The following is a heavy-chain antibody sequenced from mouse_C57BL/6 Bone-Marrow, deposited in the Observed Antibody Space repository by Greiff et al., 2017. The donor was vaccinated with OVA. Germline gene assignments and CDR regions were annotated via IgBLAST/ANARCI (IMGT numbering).Heavy chain of an antibody. CDR2: IDPSDSET. CDR1: GYTFTSYW. V-gene: IGHV1-52*01. D-gene: IGHD1-1*01. Sequence: QVQLKESGAELVRPGSSVKLSCKASGYTFTSYWMHWVKQRPIQGLEWIGNIDPSDSETHYNQKFKDKATLTVDKSSSTAYMQLSSLTSEDSAVYYCARGTTTVVRYFDVWGTGTTVTVSS. CDR3: ARGTTTVVRYFDV. J-gene: IGHJ1*03.